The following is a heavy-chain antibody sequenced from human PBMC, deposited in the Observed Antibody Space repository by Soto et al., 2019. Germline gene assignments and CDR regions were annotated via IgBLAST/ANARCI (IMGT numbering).Heavy chain of an antibody. V-gene: IGHV3-23*01. D-gene: IGHD3-22*01. J-gene: IGHJ4*02. Sequence: PGGSLRRSCAASEFTFSNYAMSWVRQAPGKGLEWVSAISYGGGTTYYADSVKGRFTISRDNSKNTLYLQMNSLRAEDTAVYYCAKNPGYYYDSTGYHFEYWGQGTLVTVSS. CDR3: AKNPGYYYDSTGYHFEY. CDR1: EFTFSNYA. CDR2: ISYGGGTT.